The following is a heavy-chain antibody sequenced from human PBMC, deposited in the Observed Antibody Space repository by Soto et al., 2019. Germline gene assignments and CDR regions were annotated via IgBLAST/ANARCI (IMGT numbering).Heavy chain of an antibody. J-gene: IGHJ6*02. CDR1: GFTFSSYA. V-gene: IGHV3-15*07. CDR3: TTALLWFGELSDYYYYGMDV. D-gene: IGHD3-10*01. Sequence: GGSLRLSCAASGFTFSSYAMHWVRQAPGKGLEWVGRIKSKTDGGTTDYAAPVKGRFTISRDDSKNTLYLQMNSLKTEDTAVYYCTTALLWFGELSDYYYYGMDVWGQGTTVTVSS. CDR2: IKSKTDGGTT.